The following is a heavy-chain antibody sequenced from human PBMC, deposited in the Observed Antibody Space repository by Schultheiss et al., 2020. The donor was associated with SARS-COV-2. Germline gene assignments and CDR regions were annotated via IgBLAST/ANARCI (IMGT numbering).Heavy chain of an antibody. CDR1: GFTFSSYA. D-gene: IGHD3-3*01. CDR3: ASEIDFWSGYYMDY. V-gene: IGHV3-23*01. Sequence: GGSLRLSCAASGFTFSSYAMSWVRQAPGKGLEWVSAISGSGGSTYYADSVKGRFTISRDNSKNTLYLQMNSLRAEDTAVYYCASEIDFWSGYYMDYWGQGTLVTVSS. CDR2: ISGSGGST. J-gene: IGHJ4*02.